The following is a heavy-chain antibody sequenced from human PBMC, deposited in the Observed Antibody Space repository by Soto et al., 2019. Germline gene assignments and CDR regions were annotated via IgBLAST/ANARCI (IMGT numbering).Heavy chain of an antibody. CDR1: GGSISSGGYS. J-gene: IGHJ4*02. D-gene: IGHD5-12*01. CDR2: IYHSGSN. V-gene: IGHV4-30-2*01. Sequence: QLQLQESGSGLVKPSQTLSLTCAVSGGSISSGGYSWSWIRQPPGKGLEWIGYIYHSGSNYYNPSLKSRVTIPVHRSNNQFSLKLSSVTAADTAVYYCAAGGGLPRYYWGQGTLVTVSS. CDR3: AAGGGLPRYY.